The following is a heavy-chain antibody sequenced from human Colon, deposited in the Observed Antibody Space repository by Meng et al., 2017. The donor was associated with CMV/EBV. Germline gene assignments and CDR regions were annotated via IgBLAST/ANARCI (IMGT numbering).Heavy chain of an antibody. CDR1: GFTFNRNS. CDR2: INGVGDTT. J-gene: IGHJ4*02. Sequence: GESLKISCAASGFTFNRNSMSWVRQAPVKGLEWVSGINGVGDTTYYADSVKGRFTISRDNSKNTLYLRMIDLRAEDTAMYYCAKDRAYCGSFSCSPNYFDGWGQGNLVTVSS. CDR3: AKDRAYCGSFSCSPNYFDG. D-gene: IGHD2-21*01. V-gene: IGHV3-23*01.